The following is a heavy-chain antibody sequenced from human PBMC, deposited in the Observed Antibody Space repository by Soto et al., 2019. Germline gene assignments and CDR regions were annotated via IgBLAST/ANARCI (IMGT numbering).Heavy chain of an antibody. CDR1: GYSFAGYW. J-gene: IGHJ6*02. CDR3: ARPPLGGNYYYYGMDV. V-gene: IGHV5-10-1*01. D-gene: IGHD1-26*01. CDR2: IDPSDSQT. Sequence: GESLKISCKGSGYSFAGYWITWVRQKPGKGLEWMGRIDPSDSQTYYSPSFRGHVTISVTKSITTVFLQWSSLRASDTAMYYCARPPLGGNYYYYGMDVWGQGTTVTV.